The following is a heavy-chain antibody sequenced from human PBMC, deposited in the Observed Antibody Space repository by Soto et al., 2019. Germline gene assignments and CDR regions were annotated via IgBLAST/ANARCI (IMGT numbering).Heavy chain of an antibody. J-gene: IGHJ6*02. D-gene: IGHD6-13*01. CDR1: GYSFTSYW. CDR2: IYPGDSDT. V-gene: IGHV5-51*01. Sequence: GESLKISCKGSGYSFTSYWIGWVRQMPGKGLEWMGIIYPGDSDTRYSPSFQGQVTISADKSISTAYLQWSSLKASDTAMYYCARLTAAGTDYYYGMDGWGQGTTVTFSS. CDR3: ARLTAAGTDYYYGMDG.